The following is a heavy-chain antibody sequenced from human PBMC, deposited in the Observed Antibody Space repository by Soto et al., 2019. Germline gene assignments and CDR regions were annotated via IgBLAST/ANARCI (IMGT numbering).Heavy chain of an antibody. CDR1: GGTFSSYA. CDR2: IIPIFGTA. Sequence: GASVKVSCTASGGTFSSYAISWVRQAPGQGLEWMGGIIPIFGTANYAQKFQGRVTITADESTSTAYMELSSLRPEDTAVYYCARPSIAAAGENRHYYFYGMDVWGQGTTVTVSS. CDR3: ARPSIAAAGENRHYYFYGMDV. V-gene: IGHV1-69*13. J-gene: IGHJ6*02. D-gene: IGHD6-13*01.